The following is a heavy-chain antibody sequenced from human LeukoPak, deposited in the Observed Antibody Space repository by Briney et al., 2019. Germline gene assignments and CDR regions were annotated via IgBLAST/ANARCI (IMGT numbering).Heavy chain of an antibody. CDR1: GYTFTGYY. V-gene: IGHV1-2*02. D-gene: IGHD1-26*01. CDR3: ARENYSGSYLHYYYYMDV. CDR2: INPNSGGT. Sequence: GASVKVSCKASGYTFTGYYMHWVRQAPGQGLEWMGWINPNSGGTNYAQKFQGRVTMTRDTSISTAYMELSRLRSDDTAVYYCARENYSGSYLHYYYYMDVWGKGTTVTISS. J-gene: IGHJ6*03.